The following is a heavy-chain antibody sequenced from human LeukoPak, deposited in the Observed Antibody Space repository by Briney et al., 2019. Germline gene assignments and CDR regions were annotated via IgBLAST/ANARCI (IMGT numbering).Heavy chain of an antibody. CDR3: ARHYVGSRRWYSSGWYGSFSAR. V-gene: IGHV4-39*01. J-gene: IGHJ4*02. CDR2: IYCSGST. CDR1: GGSISSSSYY. Sequence: SETLSLTCTVSGGSISSSSYYWGWIRQPPGKGLEWIGSIYCSGSTYYNPPLKSRVTISVDTSKNQFSLKLSSVTAADTAVYYCARHYVGSRRWYSSGWYGSFSARWGQGTLVTVSS. D-gene: IGHD6-19*01.